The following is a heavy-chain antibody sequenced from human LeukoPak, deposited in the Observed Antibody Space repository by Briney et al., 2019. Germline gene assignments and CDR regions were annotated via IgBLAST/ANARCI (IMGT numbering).Heavy chain of an antibody. J-gene: IGHJ4*02. D-gene: IGHD3-22*01. CDR2: ISAYNGNT. CDR1: GYTFISYG. CDR3: ARDDRSGYYDD. Sequence: ASVKVSCKASGYTFISYGISWTRQAPGQGLEWMGWISAYNGNTNNAQKFQGRVTVTTDTSTSTAYMELRSLRSDDTAVYYCARDDRSGYYDDWGQGTLVTVSS. V-gene: IGHV1-18*01.